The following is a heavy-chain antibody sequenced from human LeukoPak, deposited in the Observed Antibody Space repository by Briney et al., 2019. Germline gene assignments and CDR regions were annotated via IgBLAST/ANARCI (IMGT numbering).Heavy chain of an antibody. CDR3: AKAEDIVVVVAATSFDY. CDR2: ISGSGGST. D-gene: IGHD2-15*01. V-gene: IGHV3-23*01. Sequence: GGSLRLSCAASGFTFSSYAMSWVRQAPGKGLEWVSAISGSGGSTYYADSVKGRFTISRDNSKNTLYLQMDSLRAEDTAVYYCAKAEDIVVVVAATSFDYWGQGTLVTVSS. CDR1: GFTFSSYA. J-gene: IGHJ4*02.